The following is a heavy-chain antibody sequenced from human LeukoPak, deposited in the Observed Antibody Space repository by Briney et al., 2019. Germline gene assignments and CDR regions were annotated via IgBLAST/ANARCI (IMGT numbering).Heavy chain of an antibody. Sequence: ASVKVSCKASAYTFTGYYMHWVRQAPGQGLEWMGWINPKSGGTNYAQKFQGRVTMTRDTSITTTYMELRRLTSDDTAVYYCASEAMGAITLVRGVMDYWAQGTLVTVSS. CDR2: INPKSGGT. D-gene: IGHD3-10*01. V-gene: IGHV1-2*02. CDR1: AYTFTGYY. J-gene: IGHJ4*02. CDR3: ASEAMGAITLVRGVMDY.